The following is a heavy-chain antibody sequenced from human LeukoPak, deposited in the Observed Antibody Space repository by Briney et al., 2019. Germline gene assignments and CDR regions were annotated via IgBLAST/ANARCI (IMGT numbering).Heavy chain of an antibody. Sequence: EASVKVSCKASGDTFTSHYIHWVRQPPGQGLEWMGSINPSGGSTRYAQKFQGRVTMTRDTSTSTGYMELSSLRSEDTAVYYCVRNNIGLSGWTGLGYWGQGTLVTVSS. CDR3: VRNNIGLSGWTGLGY. CDR2: INPSGGST. D-gene: IGHD6-19*01. CDR1: GDTFTSHY. J-gene: IGHJ4*02. V-gene: IGHV1-46*01.